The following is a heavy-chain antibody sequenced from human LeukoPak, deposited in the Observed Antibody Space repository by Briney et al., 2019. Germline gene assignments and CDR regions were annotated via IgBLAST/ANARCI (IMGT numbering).Heavy chain of an antibody. D-gene: IGHD6-25*01. J-gene: IGHJ4*02. CDR3: AKGSVGNADFAS. CDR1: GFTLSSFS. Sequence: GGSQRLSCAASGFTLSSFSMTWVRQAPGKGLEWVSSIIVSGTTYYADSVKGRFTISRDSFRGTLFLQMDSLRVEDTAVYFCAKGSVGNADFASWGQGALVTVSS. CDR2: IIVSGTT. V-gene: IGHV3-23*01.